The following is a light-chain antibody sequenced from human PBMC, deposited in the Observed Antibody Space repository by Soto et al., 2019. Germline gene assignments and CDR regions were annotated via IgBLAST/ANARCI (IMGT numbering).Light chain of an antibody. V-gene: IGKV3-20*01. CDR2: GAS. CDR3: QQYGSSPPT. Sequence: EIVFTQSPGTLSLSPGERDTLSCRASQSVSSSYLAWYQQKPGQAPRLLIYGASSRATGIPDRFSGSGSGTDFTLTISRLEPEDFAVYYCQQYGSSPPTFGQGTKVDIK. J-gene: IGKJ1*01. CDR1: QSVSSSY.